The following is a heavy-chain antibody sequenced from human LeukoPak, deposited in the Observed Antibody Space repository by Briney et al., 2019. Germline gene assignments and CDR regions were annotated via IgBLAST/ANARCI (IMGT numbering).Heavy chain of an antibody. D-gene: IGHD6-13*01. Sequence: SETLSLTCTVSGGSISSYYWSWIRQPAGKGLEWIGRIYTSGSTNYNPSLKSRVTMSVDTSKNQFSLKLSSVTAADTAVYYWASSQGGAAADLHDAFDIWGQGTMVTVSS. J-gene: IGHJ3*02. CDR1: GGSISSYY. CDR3: ASSQGGAAADLHDAFDI. CDR2: IYTSGST. V-gene: IGHV4-4*07.